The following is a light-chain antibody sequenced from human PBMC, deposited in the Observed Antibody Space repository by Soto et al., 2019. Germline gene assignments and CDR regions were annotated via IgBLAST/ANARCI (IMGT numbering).Light chain of an antibody. CDR2: GAS. CDR1: QSVSNNY. J-gene: IGKJ1*01. V-gene: IGKV3-20*01. Sequence: EIVLTQSPGTLSLSPGERATLSCRASQSVSNNYLAWYQQKPGQAPRLLIYGASNRATGIPDRFSGSGSGTNITLTISRLKHEHHTVYECQQYGNSSKFGQGTQVE. CDR3: QQYGNSSK.